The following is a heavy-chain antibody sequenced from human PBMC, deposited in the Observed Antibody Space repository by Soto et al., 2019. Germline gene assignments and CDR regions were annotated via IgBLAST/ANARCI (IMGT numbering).Heavy chain of an antibody. CDR1: GFTFSSYA. Sequence: GGSLRLSCAASGFTFSSYAMHWVRQAPGKGLEWVAVISYDGSNKYYADSVKGRFTISRDNSKNTLYLQMNSLRAEDTAVYYCARVAQGFTMVHNFDYWGQGTLVTVSS. J-gene: IGHJ4*02. D-gene: IGHD3-10*01. CDR2: ISYDGSNK. V-gene: IGHV3-30-3*01. CDR3: ARVAQGFTMVHNFDY.